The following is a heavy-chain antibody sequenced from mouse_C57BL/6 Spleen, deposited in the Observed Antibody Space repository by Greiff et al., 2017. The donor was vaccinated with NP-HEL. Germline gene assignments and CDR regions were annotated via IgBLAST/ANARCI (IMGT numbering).Heavy chain of an antibody. CDR3: ARGDDGYYARDY. V-gene: IGHV1-59*01. CDR1: GYTFTSYW. J-gene: IGHJ2*01. CDR2: IDPSDSYT. Sequence: QVQLQQPGAELVRPGTSVKLSCKASGYTFTSYWMHWVKQRPGQGLEWIGVIDPSDSYTNYNQKFKGKATLTVDTSSSTAYMQLSSLTSEDSAVYYCARGDDGYYARDYWGQGTTLTVSS. D-gene: IGHD2-3*01.